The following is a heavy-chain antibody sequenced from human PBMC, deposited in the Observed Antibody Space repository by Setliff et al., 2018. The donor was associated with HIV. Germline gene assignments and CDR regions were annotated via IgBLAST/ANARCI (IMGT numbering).Heavy chain of an antibody. Sequence: ETLSLTCTVSGGSISSYYWSWIRQPPGKGLEWVANIKQDGTERYYVGSVRGRFTISRDNAKNSLYLQMNSLRPEDTALYYCARGPSSTHWSPGYFQHWGQGTPVTVSS. J-gene: IGHJ1*01. CDR1: GGSISSYY. V-gene: IGHV3-7*03. CDR2: IKQDGTER. D-gene: IGHD2-8*02. CDR3: ARGPSSTHWSPGYFQH.